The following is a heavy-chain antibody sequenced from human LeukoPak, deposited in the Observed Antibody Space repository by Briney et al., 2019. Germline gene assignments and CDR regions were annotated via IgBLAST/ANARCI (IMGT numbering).Heavy chain of an antibody. CDR1: GGSISSSSYY. Sequence: SETLSLTCTVSGGSISSSSYYWGWIRQPPGKGLEWIGSIYYSGSTYYNPSLKSRVTISVDTSKNQFSLKLSSVTAADTAVYYCARPIEFDAIHGMDVWGQGTTVTVPS. CDR3: ARPIEFDAIHGMDV. V-gene: IGHV4-39*01. CDR2: IYYSGST. J-gene: IGHJ6*02. D-gene: IGHD2-8*01.